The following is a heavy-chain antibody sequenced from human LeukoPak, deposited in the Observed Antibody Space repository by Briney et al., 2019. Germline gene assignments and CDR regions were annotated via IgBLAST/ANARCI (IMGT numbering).Heavy chain of an antibody. V-gene: IGHV3-33*06. D-gene: IGHD3-22*01. J-gene: IGHJ4*02. CDR2: IWYDGSNK. Sequence: AGRSLGLSCAASGFTFSSYGMHWVRQAPGKGLEWVAVIWYDGSNKYYADSVKGRFTISRDNSKNTLYLQMNSLRAEDTAVYYCAKDSTYYYDSSGYYISYWGQGTLVTVSS. CDR3: AKDSTYYYDSSGYYISY. CDR1: GFTFSSYG.